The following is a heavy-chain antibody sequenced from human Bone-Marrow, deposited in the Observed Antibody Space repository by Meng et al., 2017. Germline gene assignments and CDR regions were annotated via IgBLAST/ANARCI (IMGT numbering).Heavy chain of an antibody. J-gene: IGHJ3*02. Sequence: GESLKISCAASGFNFREYWIHWVRQAPGKGLEWVSRINPDGSSTSHADSVRGRFTISRDNARNTLDLRMNSLRVEDTAVYFCTRATAVSFDIWGQGTMVTVSS. V-gene: IGHV3-74*01. D-gene: IGHD1-14*01. CDR2: INPDGSST. CDR3: TRATAVSFDI. CDR1: GFNFREYW.